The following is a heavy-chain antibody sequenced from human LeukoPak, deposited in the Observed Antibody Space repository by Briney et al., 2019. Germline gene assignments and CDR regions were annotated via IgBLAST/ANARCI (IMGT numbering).Heavy chain of an antibody. V-gene: IGHV1-69*04. CDR2: IIPILGIA. CDR1: GYTFTSYD. CDR3: ARGNSRSTESLLGY. Sequence: GASVKVSCKASGYTFTSYDINWVRQATGQGLEWMGRIIPILGIANYAQKFQGRVTITADKSTSTAYMELSSLRSEDTAVYYCARGNSRSTESLLGYWGQGTLVTVSS. J-gene: IGHJ4*02. D-gene: IGHD1-26*01.